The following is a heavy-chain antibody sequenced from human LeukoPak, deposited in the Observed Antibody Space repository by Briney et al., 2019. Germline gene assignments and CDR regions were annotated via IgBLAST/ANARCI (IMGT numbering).Heavy chain of an antibody. V-gene: IGHV3-23*01. CDR2: ISGSGGST. CDR1: GITFSSYA. D-gene: IGHD3-16*01. CDR3: AKGLRTGVGPYMGYHYYMDV. J-gene: IGHJ6*03. Sequence: GGSLRLSCAASGITFSSYAMSWVRQAPGKGLEWVSAISGSGGSTYYADSVKGRFTISRDNSKNTLYLQMNSLRAEDTAVYYCAKGLRTGVGPYMGYHYYMDVWGKGATVTVSS.